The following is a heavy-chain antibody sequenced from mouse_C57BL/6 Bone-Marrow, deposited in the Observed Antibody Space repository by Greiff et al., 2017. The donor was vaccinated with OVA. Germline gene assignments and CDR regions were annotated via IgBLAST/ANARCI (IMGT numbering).Heavy chain of an antibody. D-gene: IGHD2-4*01. Sequence: VQLQQSGPELVKPGASVKISCKASGYAFSSSWMNWVKQRPGKGLEWIGRIYPGDGDTNYNGKFKGKATLTADKSSSTAYMQLSRLTSEDSAVYFCASYYDDYWGQGTTLTVSS. J-gene: IGHJ2*01. V-gene: IGHV1-82*01. CDR1: GYAFSSSW. CDR2: IYPGDGDT. CDR3: ASYYDDY.